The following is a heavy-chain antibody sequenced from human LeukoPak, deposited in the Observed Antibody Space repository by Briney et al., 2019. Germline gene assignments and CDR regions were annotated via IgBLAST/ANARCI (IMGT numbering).Heavy chain of an antibody. D-gene: IGHD6-19*01. CDR2: ISYDGSNK. Sequence: GGSLRLSCAASGFTFSSYAMHWVRQAPGKGLEWVVVISYDGSNKYYADSVKGRFTISRDNSKNTLYLQMNSLRAEDTAVYYCARQQWLVPGFDYWGQGTLVTVSS. CDR1: GFTFSSYA. V-gene: IGHV3-30-3*01. CDR3: ARQQWLVPGFDY. J-gene: IGHJ4*02.